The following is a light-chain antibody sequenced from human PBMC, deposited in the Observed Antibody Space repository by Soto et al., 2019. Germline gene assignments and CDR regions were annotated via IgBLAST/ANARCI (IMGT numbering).Light chain of an antibody. V-gene: IGKV2-28*01. CDR3: MQGQQMPYT. Sequence: DIVMTQAPLSLPVTPGEPASISCKSSQSLEESNGDNYLDWYLQRPGQSPQLLIYLGSSRAYGVPDRFSGSGSGTDFTLKISRVEAADVCVYYCMQGQQMPYTFGQGTKLEIK. J-gene: IGKJ2*01. CDR1: QSLEESNGDNY. CDR2: LGS.